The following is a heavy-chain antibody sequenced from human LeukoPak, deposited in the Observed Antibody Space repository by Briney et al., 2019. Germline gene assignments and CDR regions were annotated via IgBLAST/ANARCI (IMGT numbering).Heavy chain of an antibody. Sequence: SETLSLTCTVSGGSISSYYWSWIRQPPGKGLEWIGYIYYNGSTNYNPSLKSRVTISVDTSKNQFSLKLSSVTAADTAVYYCARIRLRGRFDPWGQGTLVTVSS. V-gene: IGHV4-59*01. CDR1: GGSISSYY. D-gene: IGHD2-15*01. CDR2: IYYNGST. CDR3: ARIRLRGRFDP. J-gene: IGHJ5*02.